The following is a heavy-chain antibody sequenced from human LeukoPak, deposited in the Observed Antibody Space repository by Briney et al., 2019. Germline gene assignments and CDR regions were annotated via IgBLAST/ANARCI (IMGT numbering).Heavy chain of an antibody. CDR2: VSGSGGST. Sequence: SGGSLRLSCAASGFTFSSYAMSWVRQAPGKGLDWVSTVSGSGGSTYDADSVKGRFTISRDNSKNTLYLQLNSLRAEDTAVYYCAKQKYTSGWDYFDYWGQGTLVTVSS. CDR3: AKQKYTSGWDYFDY. CDR1: GFTFSSYA. J-gene: IGHJ4*02. D-gene: IGHD6-19*01. V-gene: IGHV3-23*01.